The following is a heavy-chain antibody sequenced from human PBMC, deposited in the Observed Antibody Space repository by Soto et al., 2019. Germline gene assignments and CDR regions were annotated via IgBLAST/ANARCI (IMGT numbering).Heavy chain of an antibody. CDR3: AKAAAIAAAGWAYFDY. J-gene: IGHJ4*02. CDR2: ISGSGGRT. Sequence: EVQLLESGGGLVQPGGSLRLSCAASGFTFTSYAMSWVRQAPGKGLEWVSAISGSGGRTYYADSVKGRFTISRDNSKNTMYLQINRLRAEDTAVYYCAKAAAIAAAGWAYFDYWGQGTLVTVSS. CDR1: GFTFTSYA. V-gene: IGHV3-23*01. D-gene: IGHD6-13*01.